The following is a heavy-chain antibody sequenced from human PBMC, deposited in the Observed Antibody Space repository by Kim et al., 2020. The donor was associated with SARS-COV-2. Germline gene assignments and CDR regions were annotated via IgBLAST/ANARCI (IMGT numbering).Heavy chain of an antibody. CDR3: ARELSYDSSFQPYPVDY. CDR1: GYTFTSYA. CDR2: INTNTGNP. V-gene: IGHV7-4-1*02. J-gene: IGHJ4*02. D-gene: IGHD3-22*01. Sequence: ASVKVSCKASGYTFTSYAMNWVRQAPGQGLEWMGWINTNTGNPTYAQGFTGRFVFSLDTSVSTAYLQISSLKAEDTAVYYCARELSYDSSFQPYPVDYWGQGTLVTVSS.